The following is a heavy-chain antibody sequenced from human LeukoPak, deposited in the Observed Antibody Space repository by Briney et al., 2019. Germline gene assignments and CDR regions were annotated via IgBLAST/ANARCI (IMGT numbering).Heavy chain of an antibody. CDR3: ATSTMIVVVTHLDAFDI. CDR1: GYTFTGYY. J-gene: IGHJ3*02. V-gene: IGHV1-2*02. CDR2: INPNSGGT. D-gene: IGHD3-22*01. Sequence: ASVKVSCKASGYTFTGYYMHWVRQAPGQGLEWMGWINPNSGGTNYAQKFQGRVTMTRDTSISTAYMELSRLRSDDTAVYYCATSTMIVVVTHLDAFDIWGQGTMVAASS.